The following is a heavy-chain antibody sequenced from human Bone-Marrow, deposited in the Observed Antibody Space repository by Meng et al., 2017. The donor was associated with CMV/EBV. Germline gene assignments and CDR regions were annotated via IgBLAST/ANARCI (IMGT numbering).Heavy chain of an antibody. J-gene: IGHJ4*02. Sequence: SQTLSLTCAVYGGSFSGYYWSWIRQPPGKGLEWIGEINHSGSTNYNPSLKSRVTMSVDTSKDQFSLKLTSVTAADTAVYYCARPTYTISSPFDYWGQGSLVTVSS. D-gene: IGHD6-6*01. CDR2: INHSGST. CDR3: ARPTYTISSPFDY. CDR1: GGSFSGYY. V-gene: IGHV4-34*01.